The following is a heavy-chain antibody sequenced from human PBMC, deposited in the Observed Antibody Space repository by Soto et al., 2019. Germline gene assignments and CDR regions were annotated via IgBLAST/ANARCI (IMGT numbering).Heavy chain of an antibody. CDR1: GYTFTSYA. D-gene: IGHD6-19*01. V-gene: IGHV1-3*01. Sequence: ASVKVSCKASGYTFTSYAMHWVRQAPGQRLEWMGWINAGNGNTKYSQKFQGRVTITRDTSASTAYMELSSLRSEDTAVYYCARDTDSSGWYWFGPWGQGTLVTVSS. CDR3: ARDTDSSGWYWFGP. CDR2: INAGNGNT. J-gene: IGHJ5*02.